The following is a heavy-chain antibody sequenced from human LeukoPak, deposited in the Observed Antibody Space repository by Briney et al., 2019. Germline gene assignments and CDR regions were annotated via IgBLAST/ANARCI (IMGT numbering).Heavy chain of an antibody. J-gene: IGHJ4*02. CDR2: ISSRSNYI. CDR3: ARAPGSGYDYLDF. V-gene: IGHV3-21*01. D-gene: IGHD5-12*01. CDR1: GFTFSTYS. Sequence: GGSLRLSCAASGFTFSTYSMNWVRQAPGKGLEWVSSISSRSNYIYYAASVKGRFTISRDNAKNSLYLQMNSLRAEDTAVYYCARAPGSGYDYLDFWGQGTLVTVSS.